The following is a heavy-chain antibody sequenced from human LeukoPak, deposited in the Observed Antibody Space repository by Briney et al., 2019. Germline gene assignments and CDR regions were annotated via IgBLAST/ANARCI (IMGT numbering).Heavy chain of an antibody. Sequence: PGGSLRLSCAASGFTFRNYGMHCVRLAPGKGLEWVAVISDDGSNKNYADSVRGRFTISRDNSNNTLYLQMNSLRAEDTAVYYCAKDRETTASGTFDYWGQGTLVTVSS. CDR1: GFTFRNYG. D-gene: IGHD6-13*01. V-gene: IGHV3-30*18. J-gene: IGHJ4*02. CDR2: ISDDGSNK. CDR3: AKDRETTASGTFDY.